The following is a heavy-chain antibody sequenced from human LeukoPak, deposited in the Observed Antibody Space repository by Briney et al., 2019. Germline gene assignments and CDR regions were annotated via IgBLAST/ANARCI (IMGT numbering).Heavy chain of an antibody. CDR3: ARGNTRVAGTFDY. CDR1: GYTFTSYG. D-gene: IGHD6-19*01. CDR2: TNPNSGNT. V-gene: IGHV1-8*02. Sequence: ASVKVSCKASGYTFTSYGISWVRQAPGQGLEWMGWTNPNSGNTGYAQKFQGRVTMTRNTSISTAYMELSSLRSEDTAVYYCARGNTRVAGTFDYWGQGTLVTVSS. J-gene: IGHJ4*02.